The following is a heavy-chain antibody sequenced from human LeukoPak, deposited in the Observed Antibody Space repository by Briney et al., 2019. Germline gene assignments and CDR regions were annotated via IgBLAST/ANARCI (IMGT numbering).Heavy chain of an antibody. D-gene: IGHD2-15*01. J-gene: IGHJ5*02. CDR2: ISNSGSTK. CDR1: GFTFSDYE. CDR3: ARDGRGDYCSGGSCLMFDP. Sequence: PGGSLRLSCAASGFTFSDYEMNWIRQAPGKGLEWISSISNSGSTKYYADSVKGRFTVSRDNAKNSLFLQMNSLRAEDTAVYYCARDGRGDYCSGGSCLMFDPWGQGTLVTVSS. V-gene: IGHV3-48*03.